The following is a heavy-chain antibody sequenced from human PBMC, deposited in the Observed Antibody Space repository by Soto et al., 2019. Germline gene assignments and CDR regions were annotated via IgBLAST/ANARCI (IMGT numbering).Heavy chain of an antibody. D-gene: IGHD5-12*01. CDR2: VFYSGHS. CDR3: ATGVATTEWDS. J-gene: IGHJ4*02. CDR1: GGSISSNY. V-gene: IGHV4-59*08. Sequence: QVQLQESGPGLVKPSETLSLTCTVSGGSISSNYWGWIRQPPGKGLEWIAYVFYSGHSDYNPSLKSRVIISVDTSKNQFSLKMTSVTAADTALYYCATGVATTEWDSWGQGTLVTVSS.